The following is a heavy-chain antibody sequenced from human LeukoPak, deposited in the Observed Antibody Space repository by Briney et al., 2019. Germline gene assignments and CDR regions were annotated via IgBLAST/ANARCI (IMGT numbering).Heavy chain of an antibody. CDR1: GFTFDDYA. V-gene: IGHV3-9*01. D-gene: IGHD2-8*01. CDR2: ISWNSGSI. CDR3: ARGRYCTNGVCYNNWFDP. J-gene: IGHJ5*02. Sequence: GRSLRLSCAASGFTFDDYAMHWVRQAPGKGLEWVSGISWNSGSIGYADSVKGRFTISRDNSKNTLYLQMNSLRAEDTAVYYCARGRYCTNGVCYNNWFDPWGQGTLVTVSS.